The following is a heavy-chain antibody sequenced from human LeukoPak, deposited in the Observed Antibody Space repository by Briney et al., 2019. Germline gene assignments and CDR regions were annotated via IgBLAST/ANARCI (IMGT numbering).Heavy chain of an antibody. CDR3: ARPGNWWFDP. D-gene: IGHD3-10*01. V-gene: IGHV1-2*02. CDR1: GYIFSAYY. J-gene: IGHJ5*02. Sequence: ASVKVSCKASGYIFSAYYMHWVRQAPGQGPEWMGWMNVYSGDATYAQKFQGRATMTRDTSISTAYMELSSLTSDDTAVYYCARPGNWWFDPWGQGTLVTVSS. CDR2: MNVYSGDA.